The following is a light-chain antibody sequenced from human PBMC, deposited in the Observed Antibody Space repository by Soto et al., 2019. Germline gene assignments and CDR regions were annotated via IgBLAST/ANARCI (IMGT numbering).Light chain of an antibody. CDR1: QSVDSK. J-gene: IGKJ1*01. Sequence: IVMTQSPATLSVSPGDRVTLSCRASQSVDSKLAWYQHTPGQAPRLLIYDASTRATGIPVRFSGSGSGTEFTLTISSLQSEDFAVYYCQQYNNWLWTFGQGTKLEIK. CDR2: DAS. CDR3: QQYNNWLWT. V-gene: IGKV3D-15*01.